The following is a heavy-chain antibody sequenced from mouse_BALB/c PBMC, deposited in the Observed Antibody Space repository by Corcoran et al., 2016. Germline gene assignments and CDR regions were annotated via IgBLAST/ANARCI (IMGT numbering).Heavy chain of an antibody. CDR3: AREYGSSPFDY. CDR1: GYTFTAAG. J-gene: IGHJ2*01. Sequence: QIQLVKHGPELTKPGATVWISCTASGYTFTAAGMQWVQKMPGKGLKWIGWINTHSGVPNYAEDFKVRFAFSLGTSASTAYLQISNLKNEDTATYFCAREYGSSPFDYWGQGTTLTVSS. CDR2: INTHSGVP. D-gene: IGHD1-1*01. V-gene: IGHV9-4*02.